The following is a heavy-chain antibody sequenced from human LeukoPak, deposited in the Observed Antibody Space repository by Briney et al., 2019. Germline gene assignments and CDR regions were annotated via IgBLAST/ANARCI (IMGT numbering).Heavy chain of an antibody. CDR3: ARDGAAAEAGYFDY. V-gene: IGHV3-30*02. D-gene: IGHD6-13*01. J-gene: IGHJ4*02. CDR2: IQYDGSNK. CDR1: EFTFSYYG. Sequence: PGGSLRLSCAASEFTFSYYGMHWVRRAPGKGLEWVAFIQYDGSNKYYADSVKGRFTISRDNSKNTLYLQMNSLRAEDTAVYYCARDGAAAEAGYFDYWGQGTLVTVSS.